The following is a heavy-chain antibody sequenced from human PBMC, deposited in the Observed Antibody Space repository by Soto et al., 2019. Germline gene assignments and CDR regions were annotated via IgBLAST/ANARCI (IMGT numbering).Heavy chain of an antibody. V-gene: IGHV4-34*01. CDR1: GGSFNGYY. Sequence: ASETLSLTCAVCGGSFNGYYWSWIRQPPGKGLEWIGEINHSGSTNYNPSLKSRVTISVDTSKNQFSLKLSSVTAADTAVYYCARDAYYDFWSGYSRWFDPWGQGTLVTVSS. J-gene: IGHJ5*02. CDR3: ARDAYYDFWSGYSRWFDP. D-gene: IGHD3-3*01. CDR2: INHSGST.